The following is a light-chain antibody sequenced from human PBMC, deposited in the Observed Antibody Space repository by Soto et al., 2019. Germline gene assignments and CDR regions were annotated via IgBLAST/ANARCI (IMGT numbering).Light chain of an antibody. CDR3: QQRSNWPPT. Sequence: EIVLTQSPATLSLSSGGRATLSCRASQSVSSYLAWYQQKPGQAPRLLIYDASNRATGIPARFSGSGSGTDFTLTISSLEPEDFAVYYCQQRSNWPPTFGQGTKVDIK. J-gene: IGKJ1*01. CDR1: QSVSSY. V-gene: IGKV3-11*01. CDR2: DAS.